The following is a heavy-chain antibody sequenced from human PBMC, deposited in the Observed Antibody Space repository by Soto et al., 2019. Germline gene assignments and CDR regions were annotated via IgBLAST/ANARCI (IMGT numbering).Heavy chain of an antibody. CDR1: GGSISSGGYY. CDR3: ARRCLQWLPYFDY. J-gene: IGHJ4*02. Sequence: SETLSLTCTVSGGSISSGGYYWSWIRQHPGKGLEWIGYIYYSGSTNYNPSLKSRVTISVDTSKNQFSLKLSSVTAADTAVYYCARRCLQWLPYFDYWGQGTLVTVSS. V-gene: IGHV4-31*03. CDR2: IYYSGST. D-gene: IGHD5-12*01.